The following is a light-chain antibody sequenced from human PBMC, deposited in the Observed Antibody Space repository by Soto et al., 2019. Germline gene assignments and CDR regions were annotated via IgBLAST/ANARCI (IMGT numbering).Light chain of an antibody. J-gene: IGLJ1*01. CDR1: SSNIGAGYD. CDR3: QSYDSSLSGSV. CDR2: GNS. Sequence: QSVLTQPPSVSGAPGPRVTISCTGSSSNIGAGYDVHWYQQLPGTAPKLLIYGNSNRPSGVPDRFSGSKSGTSASLAITGLQAEDEADYYCQSYDSSLSGSVLGTGTKLTVL. V-gene: IGLV1-40*01.